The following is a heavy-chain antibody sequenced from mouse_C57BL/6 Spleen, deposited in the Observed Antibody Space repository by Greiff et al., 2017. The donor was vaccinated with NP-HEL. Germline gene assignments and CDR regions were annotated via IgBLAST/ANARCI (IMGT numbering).Heavy chain of an antibody. V-gene: IGHV1-72*01. CDR1: GYTFTSYW. Sequence: VQLQQPGAELVKPGASVKLSCKASGYTFTSYWMHWVKQRPGRGLGWIGRIDPNSGGTKYNEKFKSKATLTLDKPSSTAYMQLSSLTSEDSAVYYCARFITNEWYFDVWGTGTTVTVSS. J-gene: IGHJ1*03. CDR2: IDPNSGGT. D-gene: IGHD1-1*01. CDR3: ARFITNEWYFDV.